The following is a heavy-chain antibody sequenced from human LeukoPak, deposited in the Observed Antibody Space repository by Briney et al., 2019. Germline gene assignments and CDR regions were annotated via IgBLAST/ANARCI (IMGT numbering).Heavy chain of an antibody. CDR2: IYYSGST. CDR1: GGSISSYY. J-gene: IGHJ4*02. V-gene: IGHV4-59*01. CDR3: ARQKRTTTYYFDY. D-gene: IGHD4-11*01. Sequence: SETLSLTCTVSGGSISSYYWSWIRQPPGKGLEWIGYIYYSGSTNYNPSLKSRVTISVDTSKNQFSLKLSSVTATDTAVYYCARQKRTTTYYFDYWGQGTLVTVSS.